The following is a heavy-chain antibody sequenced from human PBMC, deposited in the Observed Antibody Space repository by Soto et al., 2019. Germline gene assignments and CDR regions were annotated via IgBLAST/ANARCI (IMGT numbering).Heavy chain of an antibody. CDR3: TKATAALRRCQAPWYLDY. D-gene: IGHD4-17*01. Sequence: EVTLLESGGGLVKPGGSLRLSCAASGLTFSSYGMNWVRQAPGKWLEWVSGISGTGIITYVADSVRDRFAISRDNSKNMLYLQMNSLRAADTAVYYCTKATAALRRCQAPWYLDYWGQGTLVTVSS. CDR1: GLTFSSYG. V-gene: IGHV3-23*01. CDR2: ISGTGIIT. J-gene: IGHJ4*02.